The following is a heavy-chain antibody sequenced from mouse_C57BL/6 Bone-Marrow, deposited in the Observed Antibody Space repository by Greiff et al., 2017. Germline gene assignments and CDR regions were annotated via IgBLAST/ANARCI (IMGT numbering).Heavy chain of an antibody. CDR1: GYTFTSYW. CDR3: ARGIYYGNYVDY. CDR2: IYPGSGST. V-gene: IGHV1-55*01. D-gene: IGHD2-1*01. Sequence: VQLQQPGAELVKPGASVKMSCKASGYTFTSYWITWVKQRPGQGLEWIGDIYPGSGSTNYNEKFKSKATLTVDTSSSTAYMQLSSLTSEDSAVYYCARGIYYGNYVDYWGQGTTLTVSS. J-gene: IGHJ2*01.